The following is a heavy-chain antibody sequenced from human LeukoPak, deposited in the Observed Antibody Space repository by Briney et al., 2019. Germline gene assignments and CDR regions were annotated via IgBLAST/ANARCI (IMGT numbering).Heavy chain of an antibody. D-gene: IGHD1-26*01. CDR2: FYTSGST. Sequence: SETLSLTCTVSGGSISSGSYYWSWIRQPAGKGLEWIGRFYTSGSTNYNPSLKSRVTISVDTSKNQFSLKLSSVTAADTAVYYCAREAKGGATASWGQGTLVTVSS. V-gene: IGHV4-61*02. CDR1: GGSISSGSYY. CDR3: AREAKGGATAS. J-gene: IGHJ4*02.